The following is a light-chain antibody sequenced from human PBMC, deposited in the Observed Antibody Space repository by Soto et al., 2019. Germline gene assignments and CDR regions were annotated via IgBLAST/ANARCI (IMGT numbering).Light chain of an antibody. CDR2: DAS. Sequence: EIVLAPSPGTLSLSLGERAALSRRASQRVSGAYLAWYQQKPGQAPRLLIYDASNRATGVPARFSGSGSGTDFTLTISSLEPEDFAVYYCQQRSNLITFGQGTRLEI. CDR3: QQRSNLIT. V-gene: IGKV3-11*01. CDR1: QRVSGAY. J-gene: IGKJ5*01.